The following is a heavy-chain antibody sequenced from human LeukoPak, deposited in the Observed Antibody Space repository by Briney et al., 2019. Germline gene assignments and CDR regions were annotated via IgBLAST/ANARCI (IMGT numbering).Heavy chain of an antibody. Sequence: SVRVSCTASGFTFSSSAVQWVRQARGQRLEWIGWIVVGSGNTNYAQKFQERVTITRDMSTSTAYMELSSLRSEDTAVYYCAADTSRYVGDWYFDLWGRGTLVTVSS. CDR2: IVVGSGNT. J-gene: IGHJ2*01. CDR1: GFTFSSSA. D-gene: IGHD3-10*01. CDR3: AADTSRYVGDWYFDL. V-gene: IGHV1-58*01.